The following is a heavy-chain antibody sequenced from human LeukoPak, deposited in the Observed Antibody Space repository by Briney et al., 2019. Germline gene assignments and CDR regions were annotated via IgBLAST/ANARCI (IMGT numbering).Heavy chain of an antibody. CDR3: ARDVWPYCGRPNCYLVSDP. Sequence: ASVKVSCKASGYTFTSYGISWVRQAPGQGLEWMGWISAYSGNTNYAQSLQGRVTLTTDISTTTAYMELRSLRSDDTAVYYCARDVWPYCGRPNCYLVSDPWGQGTLVTVSS. D-gene: IGHD2-2*01. V-gene: IGHV1-18*01. J-gene: IGHJ5*02. CDR1: GYTFTSYG. CDR2: ISAYSGNT.